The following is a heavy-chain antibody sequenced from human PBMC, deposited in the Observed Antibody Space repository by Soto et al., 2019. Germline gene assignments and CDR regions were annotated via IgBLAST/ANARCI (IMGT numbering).Heavy chain of an antibody. Sequence: SETLSLTCSFSGDSVTSHYLTWIRQSPEKGLEWIGYMYYTGSSYYNPSLKSRVTLSVDRSKNQFSLQLTSVTVADTAVYYCARPYGDYGHYFDYWGQGTLVTVSS. CDR1: GDSVTSHY. CDR2: MYYTGSS. V-gene: IGHV4-59*02. J-gene: IGHJ4*02. CDR3: ARPYGDYGHYFDY. D-gene: IGHD4-17*01.